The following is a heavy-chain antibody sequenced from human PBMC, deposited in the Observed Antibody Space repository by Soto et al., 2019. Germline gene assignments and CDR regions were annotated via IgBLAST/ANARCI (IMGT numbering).Heavy chain of an antibody. D-gene: IGHD3-22*01. CDR1: GGFLRPNS. CDR2: IYFGGTT. Sequence: ASENLFLTRTGSGGFLRPNSWALIRPPPGKGLEWVGYIYFGGTTSYNPSLKSRVTISLETSNSQFSLRLTSVTAADTAVYYCVRPRSSGYAGEFDYWGQGTLVTVSS. V-gene: IGHV4-59*08. J-gene: IGHJ4*02. CDR3: VRPRSSGYAGEFDY.